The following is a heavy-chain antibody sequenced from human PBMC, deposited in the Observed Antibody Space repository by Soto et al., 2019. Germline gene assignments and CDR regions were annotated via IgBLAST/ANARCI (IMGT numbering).Heavy chain of an antibody. D-gene: IGHD3-10*01. J-gene: IGHJ4*02. Sequence: EVQLVESGGGLVQPGGSLRLSCAASGFSFSSYWIHWVRQAPVKGLVWGSRIKTDGSSTDYADSVKGRFTITRDNAKNTLYLQQKSLSADDTAVYYCRKREGNSYGLFHWGQGTLVNVSA. CDR3: RKREGNSYGLFH. CDR1: GFSFSSYW. V-gene: IGHV3-74*01. CDR2: IKTDGSST.